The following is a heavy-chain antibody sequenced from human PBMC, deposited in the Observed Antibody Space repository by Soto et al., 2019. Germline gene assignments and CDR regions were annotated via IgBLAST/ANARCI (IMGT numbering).Heavy chain of an antibody. D-gene: IGHD5-18*01. J-gene: IGHJ6*02. CDR1: GGTFSSYA. CDR3: ASLGGPPQLWYWTPYYYYGMDV. CDR2: IIPIFGTA. V-gene: IGHV1-69*13. Sequence: SVKVSCKASGGTFSSYAISWVRQAPGQGLEWMGGIIPIFGTANYAQKFQGRVTITADESTSTAYMELSSLRSEDTAVYYCASLGGPPQLWYWTPYYYYGMDVWGQGTTVTVS.